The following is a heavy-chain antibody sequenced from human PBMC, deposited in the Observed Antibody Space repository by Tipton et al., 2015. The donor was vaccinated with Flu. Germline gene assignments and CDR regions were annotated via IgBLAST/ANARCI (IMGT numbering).Heavy chain of an antibody. CDR2: IYSSGST. D-gene: IGHD5-24*01. V-gene: IGHV4-4*07. CDR3: ARGGYNLVY. J-gene: IGHJ4*02. Sequence: TLSLTCIVSGGSVSRDYWSWIRQPAGKGLEWIGRIYSSGSTNYNPSLKSRVTMSVDTSKNQFSLRLNSVAAADTAVYYCARGGYNLVYWGQGTLVTVSS. CDR1: GGSVSRDY.